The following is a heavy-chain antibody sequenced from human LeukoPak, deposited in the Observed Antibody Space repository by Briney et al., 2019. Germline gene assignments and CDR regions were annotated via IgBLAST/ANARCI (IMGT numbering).Heavy chain of an antibody. CDR1: GFIFSSYS. D-gene: IGHD2-15*01. V-gene: IGHV3-66*01. CDR2: IYSGGST. CDR3: ARDLGGPIDY. J-gene: IGHJ4*02. Sequence: GGSLRLSCEASGFIFSSYSMNWVRQAPGKGLEWVSGIYSGGSTYYADSVKGRFTISRDNSKNTLYLQMNSLRAEDTAVYYCARDLGGPIDYWGQGTLVTVSS.